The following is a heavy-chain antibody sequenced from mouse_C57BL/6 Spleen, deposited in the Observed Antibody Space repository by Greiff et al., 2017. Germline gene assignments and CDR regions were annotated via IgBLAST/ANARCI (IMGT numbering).Heavy chain of an antibody. CDR3: ARKSFTRDYAMDY. Sequence: DVQLQESGPGLVKPSQSLSLTCSVTGYSITSGYYWNWIRQFPGNKLEWMGYISYDGSNNYNPSLKNRISITRDTSKNQFFLKLNSVTTEDTATYYCARKSFTRDYAMDYWGQGTSVTVSS. J-gene: IGHJ4*01. CDR2: ISYDGSN. V-gene: IGHV3-6*01. D-gene: IGHD1-1*01. CDR1: GYSITSGYY.